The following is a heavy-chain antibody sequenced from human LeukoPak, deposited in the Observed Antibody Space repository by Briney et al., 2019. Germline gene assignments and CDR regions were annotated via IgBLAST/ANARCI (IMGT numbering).Heavy chain of an antibody. CDR1: GFTFDDYA. D-gene: IGHD3-10*01. CDR3: AKVRVGTPEFYYYYGMDV. CDR2: ISGDGGST. V-gene: IGHV3-43*02. J-gene: IGHJ6*02. Sequence: GGSLRLSCAASGFTFDDYAMHWVRQAPGKGLEWVSLISGDGGSTYYADSVKGRFTISRDNSKNSLYLQMNSLRTGDTALYYCAKVRVGTPEFYYYYGMDVWGQGTTVTVSS.